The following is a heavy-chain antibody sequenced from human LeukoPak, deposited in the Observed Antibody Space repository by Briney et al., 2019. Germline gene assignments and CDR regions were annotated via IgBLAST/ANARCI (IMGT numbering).Heavy chain of an antibody. CDR1: GGSFSGYY. V-gene: IGHV4-34*01. D-gene: IGHD1-14*01. CDR2: INHSGST. Sequence: ASETLSLTCAVYGGSFSGYYWCWIRQPPGKGLEWIGEINHSGSTNYNPSLKSRVTISVDTSKNQFSLKLSSVTAADTAVYYCARGGVSENPDAFDIWGQGTMVTVSS. J-gene: IGHJ3*02. CDR3: ARGGVSENPDAFDI.